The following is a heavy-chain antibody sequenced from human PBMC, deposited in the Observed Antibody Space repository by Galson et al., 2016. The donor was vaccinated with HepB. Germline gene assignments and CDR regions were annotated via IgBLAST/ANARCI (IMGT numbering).Heavy chain of an antibody. CDR1: GYSFTNYW. D-gene: IGHD3-10*01. J-gene: IGHJ6*02. Sequence: QSGAEVKKPGESLKISCKGSGYSFTNYWIGWVRQMPGKGLEWMGIIYPDNSDTRYSPSFQGQVTISADKSISTAYLQWSSLKASDTAIYYCASRGSGGYWGDAMDAWGQGTTVTVTS. V-gene: IGHV5-51*01. CDR2: IYPDNSDT. CDR3: ASRGSGGYWGDAMDA.